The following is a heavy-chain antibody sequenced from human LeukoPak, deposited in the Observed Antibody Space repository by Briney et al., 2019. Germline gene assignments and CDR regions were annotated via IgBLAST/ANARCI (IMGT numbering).Heavy chain of an antibody. Sequence: SETLSLTCTVSGGSISSYFWSWIRQPPGKGLEWIGYIYTSGSTNYNPSLKSRVTISVDTSKNQFSLKLSSVTAADTAVYYCARITADHDASDIWGQGTMVTVSS. CDR2: IYTSGST. CDR3: ARITADHDASDI. J-gene: IGHJ3*02. CDR1: GGSISSYF. D-gene: IGHD3-10*01. V-gene: IGHV4-4*09.